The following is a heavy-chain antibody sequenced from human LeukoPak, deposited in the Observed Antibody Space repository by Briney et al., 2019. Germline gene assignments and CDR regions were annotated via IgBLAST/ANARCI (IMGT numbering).Heavy chain of an antibody. D-gene: IGHD6-6*01. J-gene: IGHJ4*02. CDR2: IIPILGIA. CDR3: ARTPLIAALYYFDY. CDR1: GGTFTSYA. V-gene: IGHV1-69*04. Sequence: SVKVSCKASGGTFTSYAISWVRQAPGQGLEWMGRIIPILGIANYAQKFQGRVTMTRDTSISTAYMELSRLRSDDTAVYYCARTPLIAALYYFDYWGQGTLVTVSS.